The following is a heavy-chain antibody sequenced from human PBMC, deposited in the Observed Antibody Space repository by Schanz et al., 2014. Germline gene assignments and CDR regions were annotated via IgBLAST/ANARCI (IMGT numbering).Heavy chain of an antibody. V-gene: IGHV3-74*02. Sequence: EVQLVESGGGLVQPGGSLRLCCVASGFTFSVYWMHWVRQPPGEGLVSVSRISGDGTTTSYADSVKGRFTISRDNAKNTLYLQMNSLRAEDTAIYFCAAARGTNCYFCALDIWGQGTMVTVSS. CDR2: ISGDGTTT. CDR3: AAARGTNCYFCALDI. J-gene: IGHJ3*02. D-gene: IGHD2-2*01. CDR1: GFTFSVYW.